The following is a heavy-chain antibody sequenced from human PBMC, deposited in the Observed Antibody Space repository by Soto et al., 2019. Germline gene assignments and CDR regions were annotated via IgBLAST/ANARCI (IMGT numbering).Heavy chain of an antibody. CDR2: IRSGGGTI. D-gene: IGHD3-16*01. J-gene: IGHJ6*03. CDR3: ARGGGEFYYHMDV. V-gene: IGHV3-11*01. CDR1: GFIFSDYY. Sequence: QEQLVESGGGLVKPGGSLRLSCGASGFIFSDYYMSWIRRAPGKGLEWISHIRSGGGTINYADSVRGRFTISRDNAKNALSLELTSLGADDAAVYYCARGGGEFYYHMDVWGKGTPVTVFS.